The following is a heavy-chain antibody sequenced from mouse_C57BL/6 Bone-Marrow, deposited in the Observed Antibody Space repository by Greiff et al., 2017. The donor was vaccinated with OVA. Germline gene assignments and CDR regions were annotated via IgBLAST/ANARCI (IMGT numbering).Heavy chain of an antibody. D-gene: IGHD1-1*01. V-gene: IGHV1-54*01. CDR2: INPGSGGT. J-gene: IGHJ2*01. CDR3: ARGDYGSSQASYFDY. CDR1: GYAFTNYL. Sequence: VQLQQSGAELVRPGTSVKVSCKASGYAFTNYLIEWVKQRPGQGLEWIGVINPGSGGTNYNEKFKGKATLTADKSSSTAYMQLSSLTSEYSAVYFCARGDYGSSQASYFDYWGQGTTLTVSS.